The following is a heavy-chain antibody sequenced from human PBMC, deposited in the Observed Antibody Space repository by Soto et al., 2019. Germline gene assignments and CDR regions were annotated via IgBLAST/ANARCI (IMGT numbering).Heavy chain of an antibody. V-gene: IGHV3-23*01. D-gene: IGHD2-15*01. CDR2: ISGSGGST. J-gene: IGHJ5*02. CDR3: AKDRDSYCSGGSCYSSNWFDP. Sequence: EVQLLESGGGLVRPGGSLRLPCAASGFTFSSYAMSWVRQAPGKGLEWVSAISGSGGSTYYADSVKGRFTISRDNSKNTLYLQMNSLRAEDTAVYYCAKDRDSYCSGGSCYSSNWFDPWGQGTLVTVSS. CDR1: GFTFSSYA.